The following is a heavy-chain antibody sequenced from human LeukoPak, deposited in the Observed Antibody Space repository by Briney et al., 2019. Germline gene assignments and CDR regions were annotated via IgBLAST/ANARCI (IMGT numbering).Heavy chain of an antibody. D-gene: IGHD6-13*01. Sequence: PSETLSLTCTVSGGSISSYYWSRIRQPPGKGLEWIGYIYNRGSTNYNPSLKSRVTISVDTSKNQFSLKLNSVTAADTAVYYCARAQYSSSWSFFDSWGQGTLVTVSS. CDR1: GGSISSYY. J-gene: IGHJ4*02. CDR3: ARAQYSSSWSFFDS. CDR2: IYNRGST. V-gene: IGHV4-59*01.